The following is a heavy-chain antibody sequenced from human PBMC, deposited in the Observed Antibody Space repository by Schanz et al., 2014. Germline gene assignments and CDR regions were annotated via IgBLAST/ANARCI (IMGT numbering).Heavy chain of an antibody. CDR2: IKEDGSVK. V-gene: IGHV3-7*01. Sequence: EVQLVESGGGLVQPGGSLRLSCAASGFTFSSYSMNWVRQAPGKGLEWVANIKEDGSVKDYVDSVKGRFTISRDNAKNSVYLQMNGLRVEDTAVYYCVRERTNYGGNSYFFDHWGQGTLVTVSS. CDR3: VRERTNYGGNSYFFDH. CDR1: GFTFSSYS. J-gene: IGHJ4*02. D-gene: IGHD2-21*02.